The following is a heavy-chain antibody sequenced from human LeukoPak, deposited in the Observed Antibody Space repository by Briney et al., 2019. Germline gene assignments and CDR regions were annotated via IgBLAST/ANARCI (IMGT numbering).Heavy chain of an antibody. Sequence: SVKVSCKASGGTFSSYAISWVRQAPGQGLEWMGGIIPIFGTANYAQKFQGRVTITADESTSTAYMELSSLRSEDTAVYYCASNKYYDILTGYYPGPRYQYYYYYMDVWGKGTTVTISS. CDR1: GGTFSSYA. CDR2: IIPIFGTA. J-gene: IGHJ6*03. V-gene: IGHV1-69*13. CDR3: ASNKYYDILTGYYPGPRYQYYYYYMDV. D-gene: IGHD3-9*01.